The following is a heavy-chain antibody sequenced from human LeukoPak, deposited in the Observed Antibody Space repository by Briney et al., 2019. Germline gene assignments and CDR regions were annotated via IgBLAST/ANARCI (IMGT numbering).Heavy chain of an antibody. J-gene: IGHJ4*02. V-gene: IGHV3-30*02. CDR2: IRYDGSNK. CDR1: GFTFSSYG. CDR3: ARVVAATYDY. D-gene: IGHD2-15*01. Sequence: GGSLRLSCAASGFTFSSYGIHWVRQAPGKGLEWVAFIRYDGSNKYYADSVKGRFTISRDNAKNSLYLQMNSLRAEDTAVYYCARVVAATYDYWGQGTLVTVSS.